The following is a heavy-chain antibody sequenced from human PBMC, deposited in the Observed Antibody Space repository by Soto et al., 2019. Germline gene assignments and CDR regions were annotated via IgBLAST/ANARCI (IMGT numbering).Heavy chain of an antibody. CDR3: ASTSYCNGSSCYSRHYYGMDV. V-gene: IGHV1-69*06. CDR2: ITPFVDTS. CDR1: GGTFSKYS. Sequence: QVRLVQSGAEVKKPGSSVKVSCKVSGGTFSKYSLSWVRQTPGQGLEWMGGITPFVDTSNYAQRFLGRVNITADKSSNTAFLEVSGLKSENTAFYFCASTSYCNGSSCYSRHYYGMDVWGQGTTVTVSS. J-gene: IGHJ6*02. D-gene: IGHD2-2*01.